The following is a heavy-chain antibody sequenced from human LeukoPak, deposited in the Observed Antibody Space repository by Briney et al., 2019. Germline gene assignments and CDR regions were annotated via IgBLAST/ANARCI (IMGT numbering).Heavy chain of an antibody. D-gene: IGHD1-1*01. CDR3: ARSEGQLGFDY. V-gene: IGHV1-2*02. Sequence: ASVKVSCKASGYTFTGYYMHWVRQAPGLGLEWMGWINPNSGGTYYAQKFQGRVTMTRDTSISTAYMELSRLRSDDTAVYYCARSEGQLGFDYWGQGTLVTVSS. CDR2: INPNSGGT. CDR1: GYTFTGYY. J-gene: IGHJ4*02.